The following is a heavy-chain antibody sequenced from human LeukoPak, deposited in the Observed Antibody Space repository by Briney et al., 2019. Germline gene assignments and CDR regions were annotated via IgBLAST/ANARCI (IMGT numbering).Heavy chain of an antibody. CDR3: ATRNNFEY. V-gene: IGHV3-7*01. Sequence: PGGSLRLSCTVSGFTSFSGHWMNWVRQAPGKGLEWVANIRFDGSEIGYGDSVEGRFIISRGNSKNSLYLQMNSLRAEDTAVYYCATRNNFEYWGQGTLVTVSS. CDR2: IRFDGSEI. CDR1: GFTSFSGHW. J-gene: IGHJ4*02.